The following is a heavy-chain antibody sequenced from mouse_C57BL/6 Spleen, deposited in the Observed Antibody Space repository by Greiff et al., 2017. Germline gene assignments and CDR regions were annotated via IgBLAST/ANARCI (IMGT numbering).Heavy chain of an antibody. CDR3: VMWGNYGSPGCWGV. CDR1: GYTFTSYW. CDR2: IDPSGSNT. D-gene: IGHD1-2*01. Sequence: VQLQQPGAELVKPGASVKLSCKASGYTFTSYWMPWVKQRPGQGLEWIGEIDPSGSNTNYNQKFKGKATLTVDTSSSTAYMQLSSLTSEDSAVXDLVMWGNYGSPGCWGVWGTGTPGTVSS. V-gene: IGHV1-50*01. J-gene: IGHJ1*03.